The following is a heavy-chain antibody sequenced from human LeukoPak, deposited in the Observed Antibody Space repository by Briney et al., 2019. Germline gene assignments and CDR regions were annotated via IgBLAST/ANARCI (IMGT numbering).Heavy chain of an antibody. Sequence: PSETLSLTCAVSGGSISSSNWWSWVRQPPGKGLEWIGEIYHNGSTNYNPSLKSRVTISVDKSKNQFSLKLSSVTAADTAVYYCARDLIVADYYDSSGYYTDRYFQHWGQGTLVTVSS. V-gene: IGHV4-4*02. CDR2: IYHNGST. CDR1: GGSISSSNW. D-gene: IGHD3-22*01. CDR3: ARDLIVADYYDSSGYYTDRYFQH. J-gene: IGHJ1*01.